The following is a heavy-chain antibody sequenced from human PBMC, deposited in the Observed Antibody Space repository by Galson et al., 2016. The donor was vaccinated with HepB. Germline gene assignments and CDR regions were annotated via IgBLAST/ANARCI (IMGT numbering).Heavy chain of an antibody. CDR1: GGSISGTDYY. D-gene: IGHD1-26*01. Sequence: SETLSLTCTVSGGSISGTDYYWGWIRQPPGKGLEWIGSYYYSGSTYYKPSLKSRVTISVDMSKNQFSLKVNSVTAADTAVYYCASGRPKYTGRDNWFDPWGQGTLVTVS. CDR3: ASGRPKYTGRDNWFDP. V-gene: IGHV4-39*01. CDR2: YYYSGST. J-gene: IGHJ5*02.